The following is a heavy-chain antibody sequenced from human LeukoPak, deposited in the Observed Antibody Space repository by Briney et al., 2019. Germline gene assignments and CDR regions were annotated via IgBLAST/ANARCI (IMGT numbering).Heavy chain of an antibody. V-gene: IGHV1-24*01. D-gene: IGHD2-2*01. CDR1: GYTLTELS. CDR2: FDPEDGET. J-gene: IGHJ5*02. Sequence: ASVKVSCKVCGYTLTELSMHWVRQAPGKGLEWMGGFDPEDGETIYAQKFQGRVTMTEDTSTDTAYMELSSLRSEDTAVYYCATLGYCSSTSCYGWFDPWGQGTLVTVSS. CDR3: ATLGYCSSTSCYGWFDP.